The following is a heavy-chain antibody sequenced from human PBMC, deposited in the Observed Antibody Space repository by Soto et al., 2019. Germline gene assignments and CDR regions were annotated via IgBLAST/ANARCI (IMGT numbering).Heavy chain of an antibody. CDR1: GFTFSSYA. D-gene: IGHD1-26*01. J-gene: IGHJ6*03. Sequence: QVQLVESGGGVVEPGRSLRLSCAASGFTFSSYAMHWVRQAPGKGLEWVAVISHDGSITYYSDSVKGRFTMSRDNSNNTLFLQMSSLRSEDTAIYYCAKDEYWESHFYYFMDLWGIGTAVTVSS. V-gene: IGHV3-30*15. CDR3: AKDEYWESHFYYFMDL. CDR2: ISHDGSIT.